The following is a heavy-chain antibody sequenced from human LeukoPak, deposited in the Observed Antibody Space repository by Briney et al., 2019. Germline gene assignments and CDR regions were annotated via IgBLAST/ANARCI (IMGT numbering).Heavy chain of an antibody. CDR3: ARDTHYYDSSGAGFGY. Sequence: PGRSLRLSCAASGFTFSTYGMHWVRQAPGKGLEWVAVIWYDGSNKYYADSVKGRFTISRDNSKNTLYLQMNSLRAEDTAVYYCARDTHYYDSSGAGFGYWGQGTLVTVSS. V-gene: IGHV3-30*19. D-gene: IGHD3-22*01. J-gene: IGHJ4*02. CDR1: GFTFSTYG. CDR2: IWYDGSNK.